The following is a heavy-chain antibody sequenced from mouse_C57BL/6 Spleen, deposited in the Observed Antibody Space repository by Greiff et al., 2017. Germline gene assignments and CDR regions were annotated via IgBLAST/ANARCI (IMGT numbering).Heavy chain of an antibody. V-gene: IGHV1-66*01. CDR2: IYPGSGNT. CDR1: GYSFTSYY. CDR3: ARRYDYEEAMDY. D-gene: IGHD2-4*01. Sequence: QVQLQQSGPELVKPGASVKISCKASGYSFTSYYIHWVKQRPGQGLEWIGWIYPGSGNTKYNEKFKGKATLTADTSSSTAYMQLSSLTSEDSAVYCCARRYDYEEAMDYWGQGTSVTVSS. J-gene: IGHJ4*01.